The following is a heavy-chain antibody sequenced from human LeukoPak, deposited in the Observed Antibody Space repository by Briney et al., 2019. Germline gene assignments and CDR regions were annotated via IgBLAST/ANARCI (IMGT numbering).Heavy chain of an antibody. CDR1: GFTFSSYG. J-gene: IGHJ4*02. V-gene: IGHV3-30*02. Sequence: GGSLRLSCAASGFTFSSYGMHWVRQAPGKGLEWVAFIRYDGSNRYYADSVKGRFTISRDNSKNTLHLQMNSLRAEDTAVYYCAKDPFHSSSWYYFDYWGQGTLVTVSS. CDR3: AKDPFHSSSWYYFDY. D-gene: IGHD6-13*01. CDR2: IRYDGSNR.